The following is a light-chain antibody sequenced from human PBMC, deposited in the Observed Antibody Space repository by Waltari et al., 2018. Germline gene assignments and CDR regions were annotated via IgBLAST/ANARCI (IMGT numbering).Light chain of an antibody. J-gene: IGLJ1*01. Sequence: QSGLAQPASASGSPGQSITITCTGTSSDVGNYNLVSWYQQRPGKAPRLLIYEVTKRAPGTSDRFAASKAGNTASLSISVLQAQEDEADYYCCSYVGLGTYVFGTGTKVTV. CDR2: EVT. CDR3: CSYVGLGTYV. V-gene: IGLV2-23*02. CDR1: SSDVGNYNL.